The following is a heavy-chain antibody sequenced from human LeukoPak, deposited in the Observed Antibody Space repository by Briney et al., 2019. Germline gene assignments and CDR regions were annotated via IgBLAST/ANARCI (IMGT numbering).Heavy chain of an antibody. J-gene: IGHJ4*02. CDR3: ARVFSTYYFDY. V-gene: IGHV3-23*01. CDR2: IGSSGATQ. Sequence: GGSLRLSCAVSGFTFSNYAMRWVRQAPGKGLQWVSAIGSSGATQHYADAVKGRFTISRDNSKNTVYLQMNSLRGEDTAVYYCARVFSTYYFDYWGQGTLVTVSS. D-gene: IGHD3-3*02. CDR1: GFTFSNYA.